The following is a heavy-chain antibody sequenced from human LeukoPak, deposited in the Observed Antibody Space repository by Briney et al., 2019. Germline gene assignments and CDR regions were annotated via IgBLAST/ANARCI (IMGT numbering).Heavy chain of an antibody. Sequence: GGSLRLSCAASGFTISSNYMSWIRQAPGTGLEWVSYISSSGSTIYYADSVKGRFTISSDNAKNSLYLQMNSLRAEDTAVYYCARGLEGGSRDYWGQGTLVTVSS. D-gene: IGHD5-12*01. J-gene: IGHJ4*02. CDR2: ISSSGSTI. CDR3: ARGLEGGSRDY. V-gene: IGHV3-11*04. CDR1: GFTISSNY.